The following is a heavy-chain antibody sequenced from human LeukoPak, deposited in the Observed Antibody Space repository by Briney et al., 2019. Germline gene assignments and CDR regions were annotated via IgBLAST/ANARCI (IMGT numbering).Heavy chain of an antibody. CDR3: AKDLGLRVWGNYRPPAFDY. J-gene: IGHJ4*02. CDR1: GGSISSSSYY. CDR2: ISGSGGST. D-gene: IGHD3-16*02. Sequence: ETLSLTCTVSGGSISSSSYYWGWIRQPPGKGLEWVSGISGSGGSTYSADSVRGRFIISRDNSKNMLYLQMNSLRAEDTAVYYCAKDLGLRVWGNYRPPAFDYWGQGTLVTVSS. V-gene: IGHV3-23*01.